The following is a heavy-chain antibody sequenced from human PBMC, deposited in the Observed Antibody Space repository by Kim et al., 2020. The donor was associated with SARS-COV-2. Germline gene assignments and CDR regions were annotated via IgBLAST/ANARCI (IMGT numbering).Heavy chain of an antibody. CDR2: FDPEDGET. V-gene: IGHV1-24*01. Sequence: ASVKVSCKVSGYTLTELSMHWVRQAPGKGLEWMGGFDPEDGETIYAQKFQGRVTMTEDTSTDTAYMELSSLRSEDTAVYYCATSNHGRYYDSSGYPTDAFDIWGQGTMVTVSS. CDR1: GYTLTELS. J-gene: IGHJ3*02. CDR3: ATSNHGRYYDSSGYPTDAFDI. D-gene: IGHD3-22*01.